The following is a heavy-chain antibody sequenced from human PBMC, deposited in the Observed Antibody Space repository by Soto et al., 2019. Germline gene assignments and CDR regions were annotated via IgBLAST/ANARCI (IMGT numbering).Heavy chain of an antibody. CDR1: GYTFTSYG. D-gene: IGHD3-3*01. Sequence: ASVKVSCKASGYTFTSYGISWLRQAPGQGLEWMGWISAYNGNTNYAQKLQGRVTMTTDTSTSTAYMELGSLSSDDTAVYYCARDDKYYDFWSGYYAYYYYYGMDVWG. J-gene: IGHJ6*02. CDR3: ARDDKYYDFWSGYYAYYYYYGMDV. CDR2: ISAYNGNT. V-gene: IGHV1-18*04.